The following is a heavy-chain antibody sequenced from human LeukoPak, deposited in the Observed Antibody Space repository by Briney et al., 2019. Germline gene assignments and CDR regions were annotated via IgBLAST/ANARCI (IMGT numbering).Heavy chain of an antibody. CDR2: INPSGGST. Sequence: ASVKVSCKASGYTFTSYYMHWVRQAPGQGLEWMGIINPSGGSTSYAQKFQGRVTMTRDMSTSTVYMELSSLRSEDTAVYYCARENVVVVVAATPVNWFDPWGQGTLVTVSS. CDR3: ARENVVVVVAATPVNWFDP. D-gene: IGHD2-15*01. V-gene: IGHV1-46*01. J-gene: IGHJ5*02. CDR1: GYTFTSYY.